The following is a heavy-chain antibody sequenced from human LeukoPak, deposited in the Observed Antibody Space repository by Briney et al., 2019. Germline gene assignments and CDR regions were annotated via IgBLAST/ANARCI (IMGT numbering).Heavy chain of an antibody. D-gene: IGHD4-23*01. Sequence: GASVKVSCKASGYTFTGYYMHWVRQAPGQGLEWMGWINPNSGGTNYALKFRGRVTMTRDTSISTASMELSRLISDDTAAYYCARPQDHGGNVENFNIWGQGTMVTVSS. CDR3: ARPQDHGGNVENFNI. CDR1: GYTFTGYY. J-gene: IGHJ3*02. V-gene: IGHV1-2*02. CDR2: INPNSGGT.